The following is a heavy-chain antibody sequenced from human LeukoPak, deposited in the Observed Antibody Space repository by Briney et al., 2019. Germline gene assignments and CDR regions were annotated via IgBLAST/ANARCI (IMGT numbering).Heavy chain of an antibody. CDR3: AIMHGYYDGSGFWVQ. J-gene: IGHJ4*02. V-gene: IGHV3-23*01. CDR1: GFTFSSYA. CDR2: ISPSGDRT. D-gene: IGHD3-22*01. Sequence: GGSLRLSCAASGFTFSSYAMSWVRRAPGKGLEWVSFISPSGDRTSNADSVEGRFTISRDNTRNTLYLQMNSLRDEDTGVYYCAIMHGYYDGSGFWVQWGQGTLVTVSS.